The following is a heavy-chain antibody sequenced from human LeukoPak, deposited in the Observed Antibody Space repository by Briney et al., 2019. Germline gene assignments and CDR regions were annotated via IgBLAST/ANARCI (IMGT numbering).Heavy chain of an antibody. CDR3: AKAGHPPAYCSSSSCYMGS. V-gene: IGHV3-23*01. CDR2: ISGSGSST. CDR1: GFTFSSYS. D-gene: IGHD2-2*02. J-gene: IGHJ5*02. Sequence: GGSLRLSCAASGFTFSSYSMNWVRQAPGKGLEWVSSISGSGSSTYHTDSVKGRFIISRDNSKNTMYLQMNSLRAEDTAVYYCAKAGHPPAYCSSSSCYMGSWGQGTLVTVSS.